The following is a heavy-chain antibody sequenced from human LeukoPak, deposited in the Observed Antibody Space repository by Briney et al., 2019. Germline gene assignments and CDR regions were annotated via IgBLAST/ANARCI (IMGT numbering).Heavy chain of an antibody. D-gene: IGHD6-19*01. V-gene: IGHV3-21*01. CDR1: GFTFSSYN. CDR3: ARQGKAVAGGFDS. CDR2: ISSSSSYI. J-gene: IGHJ4*02. Sequence: GGSLRLSCAASGFTFSSYNMNWVRQAPGKGLEWVSSISSSSSYIYYGDSVKGRFTISRDNAKNSLYPQTNSLRAEDTAVYYCARQGKAVAGGFDSWGQGTLVTVSS.